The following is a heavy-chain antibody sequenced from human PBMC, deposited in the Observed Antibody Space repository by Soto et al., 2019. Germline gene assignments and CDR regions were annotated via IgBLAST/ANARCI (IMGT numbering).Heavy chain of an antibody. Sequence: QVQLVQSGREVKKPGASVKVSCKASGYTFIDYGISWVRQAPGQGPEWMGWISAYNGNKKYAERVQDRVTMTTDTSTNTAFMELRSLRSDDTAVYYCARQDYCTTSTCYTAPQAYLGQGTLVTVSS. V-gene: IGHV1-18*04. CDR3: ARQDYCTTSTCYTAPQAY. J-gene: IGHJ4*02. D-gene: IGHD2-8*01. CDR1: GYTFIDYG. CDR2: ISAYNGNK.